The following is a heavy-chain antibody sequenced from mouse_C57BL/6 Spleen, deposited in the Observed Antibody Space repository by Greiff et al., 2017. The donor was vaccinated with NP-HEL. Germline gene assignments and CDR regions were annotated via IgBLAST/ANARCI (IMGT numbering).Heavy chain of an antibody. CDR3: ARGLTGRDYFDY. CDR2: ISGGGGNT. CDR1: GFTFSSYT. V-gene: IGHV5-9*01. Sequence: EVKLVESGGGLVKPGGSLKLSCAASGFTFSSYTMSWVRQTPEKRLEWVAIISGGGGNTYYPDSVKGRFTISRDNAKTTLYLQMSSLRSEDTALYYCARGLTGRDYFDYWGQGTTLTVSS. D-gene: IGHD4-1*01. J-gene: IGHJ2*01.